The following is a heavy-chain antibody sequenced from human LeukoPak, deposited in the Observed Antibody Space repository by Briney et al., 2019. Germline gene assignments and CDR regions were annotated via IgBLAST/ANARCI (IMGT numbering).Heavy chain of an antibody. CDR1: GGSISSYY. V-gene: IGHV4-59*01. Sequence: PSETLSLTCTVSGGSISSYYWSWIRQPPGKGLEWIGYIYYSGSTNYNPSLKSRVTISVDTSKNQFSLKLSSVTAADTAVYYCAGTYYYDSSGYFDHWGQGTLVTVSS. J-gene: IGHJ4*02. CDR2: IYYSGST. CDR3: AGTYYYDSSGYFDH. D-gene: IGHD3-22*01.